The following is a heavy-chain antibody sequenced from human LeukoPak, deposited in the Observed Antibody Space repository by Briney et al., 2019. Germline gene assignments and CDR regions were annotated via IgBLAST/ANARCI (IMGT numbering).Heavy chain of an antibody. V-gene: IGHV3-43*02. CDR2: ISGDGYDT. Sequence: GGSLRLSCAASGFSLADCAMHWVRQVPGKGLEWVSLISGDGYDTYYAASVKGRFTISRDNSKSSLYLQMNSLRIEDTALYFCAKDRLPGGMAEAGTDDGMDVWGQGTTVTVSS. CDR3: AKDRLPGGMAEAGTDDGMDV. J-gene: IGHJ6*02. D-gene: IGHD6-19*01. CDR1: GFSLADCA.